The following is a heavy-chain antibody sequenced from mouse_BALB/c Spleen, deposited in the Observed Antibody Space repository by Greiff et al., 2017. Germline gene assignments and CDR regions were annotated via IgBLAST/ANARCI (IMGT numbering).Heavy chain of an antibody. D-gene: IGHD1-1*01. CDR1: GFTFSSFG. J-gene: IGHJ4*01. CDR2: ISSGSSTI. CDR3: ARYNYGSSGGFYYAMDY. Sequence: EVNVVESGGGLVQPGGSRKLSCAASGFTFSSFGMHWVRQAPEKGLEWVAYISSGSSTIYYADTVKGRFTISRDNPKNTLFLQMTSLRSEDTAMYYCARYNYGSSGGFYYAMDYWGQGTSVTVSS. V-gene: IGHV5-17*02.